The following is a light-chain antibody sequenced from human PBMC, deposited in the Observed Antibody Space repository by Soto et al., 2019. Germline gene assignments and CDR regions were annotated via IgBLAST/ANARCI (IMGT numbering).Light chain of an antibody. CDR3: QQYNNWPPIT. Sequence: EIVMTQAPATLSGSPGERATLSCRASQSVSGNLAWYQQTPGQTPRLLIYGASTRDTGIPARFSGSGSGTEFTLTISSLQSEDFAIYYCQQYNNWPPITFGQGTRLEIK. CDR1: QSVSGN. V-gene: IGKV3-15*01. J-gene: IGKJ5*01. CDR2: GAS.